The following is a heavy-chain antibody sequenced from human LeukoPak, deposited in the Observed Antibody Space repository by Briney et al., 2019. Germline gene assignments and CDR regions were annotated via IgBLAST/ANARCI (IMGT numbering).Heavy chain of an antibody. CDR1: GGSISSGDYY. J-gene: IGHJ6*03. V-gene: IGHV4-30-4*08. CDR2: IYYSGST. Sequence: SETLSLTCTVSGGSISSGDYYWSWIRQPPGKGLEWIGYIYYSGSTYYNPSLKSRVTISVDTSKNQFSLKLSSVTAADTAVYYCARVPRSYYYYYYMDVWGKGTTVTVSS. CDR3: ARVPRSYYYYYYMDV.